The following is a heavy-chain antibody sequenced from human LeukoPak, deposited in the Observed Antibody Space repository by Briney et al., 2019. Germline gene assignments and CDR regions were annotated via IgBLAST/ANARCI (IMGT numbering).Heavy chain of an antibody. CDR1: RFTFSTYT. CDR2: IGNNGGGI. J-gene: IGHJ4*02. D-gene: IGHD7-27*01. Sequence: PGGSLRLSCAASRFTFSTYTMYWVRHPPGKRLEWVSIIGNNGGGIHYADSVRGRFTISRDNSKNALYLQMNSLRVEDTAVYYCAIDPNWGTHSWGQGVLVTVSS. CDR3: AIDPNWGTHS. V-gene: IGHV3-23*01.